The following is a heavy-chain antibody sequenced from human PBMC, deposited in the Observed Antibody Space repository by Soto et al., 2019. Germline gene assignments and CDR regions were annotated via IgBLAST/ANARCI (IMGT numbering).Heavy chain of an antibody. CDR3: ASSVLVTSTINYFDL. CDR1: GYSFSNFW. J-gene: IGHJ4*02. CDR2: IYPDDSDT. D-gene: IGHD2-8*02. Sequence: GESLKISCQASGYSFSNFWIAWVRQMPGEGLEWLGIIYPDDSDTRYSPSFLGQVTISADKSIKTTYLQWSSLKASDTARYSCASSVLVTSTINYFDLWGQGTLVTVSS. V-gene: IGHV5-51*01.